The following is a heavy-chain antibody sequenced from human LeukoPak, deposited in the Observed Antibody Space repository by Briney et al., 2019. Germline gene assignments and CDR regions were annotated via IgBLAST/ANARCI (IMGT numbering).Heavy chain of an antibody. CDR1: GFTFSSYS. CDR2: ISSSSCTI. CDR3: ARSPTVRRPASDAFDI. J-gene: IGHJ3*02. Sequence: GGSLRLSCAASGFTFSSYSMNWVRQAPGKGLEWVSYISSSSCTIYYADSVKGRFTISRDNAKNSLYLQMNSLRAEDTAVYYCARSPTVRRPASDAFDIWGQGTMVTVSS. V-gene: IGHV3-48*01. D-gene: IGHD2-2*01.